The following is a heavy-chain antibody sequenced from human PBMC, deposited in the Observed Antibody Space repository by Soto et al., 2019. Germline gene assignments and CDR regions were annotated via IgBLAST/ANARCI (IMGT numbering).Heavy chain of an antibody. V-gene: IGHV3-48*01. Sequence: GGSLRLSCAASGFTFSSYSMNWVRQAPGKGLEWVSYISSSSSTIYYADSVKGRFTISRDNAKNSLYLQMNSLRAEDTAVYYCARHGSGSYYTNWFDSWGQGTLVTVSS. CDR3: ARHGSGSYYTNWFDS. CDR2: ISSSSSTI. J-gene: IGHJ5*01. CDR1: GFTFSSYS. D-gene: IGHD3-10*01.